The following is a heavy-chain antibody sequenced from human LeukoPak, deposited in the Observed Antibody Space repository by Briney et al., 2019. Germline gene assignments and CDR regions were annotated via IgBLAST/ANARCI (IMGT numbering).Heavy chain of an antibody. CDR2: IKQDGSEQ. D-gene: IGHD3-16*01. V-gene: IGHV3-7*01. CDR1: GFTFSSYW. CDR3: ARLGEKADFDY. J-gene: IGHJ4*02. Sequence: GGSLRLSCAASGFTFSSYWMSWVRQAPGKGREWVANIKQDGSEQYYVDSVKGRLTISRDNAKNSLYLQMISLGAEDTAVYYCARLGEKADFDYWGQGSLVTVSS.